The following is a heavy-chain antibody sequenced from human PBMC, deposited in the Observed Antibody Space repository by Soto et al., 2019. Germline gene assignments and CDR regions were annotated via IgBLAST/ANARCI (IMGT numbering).Heavy chain of an antibody. J-gene: IGHJ6*02. V-gene: IGHV3-30-3*01. CDR3: ARDWSEYYDILTGYYKVHYYYGMDV. D-gene: IGHD3-9*01. CDR2: ISYDGSNK. Sequence: PGGSLRLSCAASGFTFSSYAMHWVRQAPGKGLEWVAVISYDGSNKYYADSVKGRFTISRDNSKNTLYLQMNSLRAEDTDVYYCARDWSEYYDILTGYYKVHYYYGMDVWGQGTTVTVSS. CDR1: GFTFSSYA.